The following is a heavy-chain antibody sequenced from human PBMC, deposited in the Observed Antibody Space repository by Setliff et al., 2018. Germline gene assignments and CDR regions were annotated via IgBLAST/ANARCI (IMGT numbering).Heavy chain of an antibody. CDR3: ARAPLESGYYYGQGHYFDY. V-gene: IGHV1-69*05. D-gene: IGHD5-18*01. J-gene: IGHJ4*02. CDR2: TIPIFGTT. Sequence: SVKVSCKASGGTFSDYGISWVRQAPGQGLEWMGGTIPIFGTTDYAQKFQGRVTIITDESTSTAFMQLSSLRSDDTAVYYCARAPLESGYYYGQGHYFDYWGQGTLVTVSS. CDR1: GGTFSDYG.